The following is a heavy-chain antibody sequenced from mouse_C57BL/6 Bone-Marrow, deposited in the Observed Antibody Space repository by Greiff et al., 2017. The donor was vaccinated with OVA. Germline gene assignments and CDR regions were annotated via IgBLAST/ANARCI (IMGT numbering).Heavy chain of an antibody. CDR2: ISSGSSTI. CDR3: ARSVNPYYYAMDY. CDR1: GFTFSDYG. V-gene: IGHV5-17*01. J-gene: IGHJ4*01. Sequence: EVNLVESGGGLVKPGGSLKLSCAASGFTFSDYGMHWVRQAPEKGLEWVAYISSGSSTIYYADTVKGRFTISRDNAKNTLFLQMTSLRSEDTAMYYCARSVNPYYYAMDYWGQGTSVTVSS.